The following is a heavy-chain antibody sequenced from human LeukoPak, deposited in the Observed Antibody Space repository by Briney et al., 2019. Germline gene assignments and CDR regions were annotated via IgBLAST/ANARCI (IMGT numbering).Heavy chain of an antibody. D-gene: IGHD3-3*01. CDR2: ISSSGSTI. J-gene: IGHJ6*02. CDR3: ARVVGYDFWSGYYGYYYGMDV. CDR1: GFTFSSYW. V-gene: IGHV3-48*04. Sequence: HPGGSLRLSCAASGFTFSSYWMSWVRQAPGKGLEWVSYISSSGSTIYYADSVKGRFTISRDNAKNSLYLQMNSLRAEDTAVYYCARVVGYDFWSGYYGYYYGMDVWGQGTTVTVSS.